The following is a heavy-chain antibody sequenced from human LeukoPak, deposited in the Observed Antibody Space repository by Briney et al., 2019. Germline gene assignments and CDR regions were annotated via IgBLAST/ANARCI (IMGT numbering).Heavy chain of an antibody. CDR3: AKDRGWYTYYFDS. Sequence: PGGSLRLSCAASGFTVSSNYMSWVRQAPGKGLEWVAVISYDGSNKYYADSVKGRFTISRDNSKNTLYLRMTSLRAEDTAVYYCAKDRGWYTYYFDSWGQGTLVTVSP. D-gene: IGHD6-19*01. J-gene: IGHJ4*02. CDR2: ISYDGSNK. V-gene: IGHV3-30*18. CDR1: GFTVSSNY.